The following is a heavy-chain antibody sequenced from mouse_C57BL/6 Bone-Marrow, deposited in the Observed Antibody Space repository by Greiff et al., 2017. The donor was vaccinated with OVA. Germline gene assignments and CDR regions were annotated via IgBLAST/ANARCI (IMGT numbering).Heavy chain of an antibody. CDR2: IDPSDSYT. Sequence: QVQLKQPGAELVMPGASVKLSCKASGYTFTSYWMHWVKQRPGQGLEWIGEIDPSDSYTNYNQKFKGKSTLTVDESSSTAYMQLSSLTSEDSAVYYCARDLGLLPYYFDYWGQGTTLTVSS. CDR1: GYTFTSYW. D-gene: IGHD2-3*01. CDR3: ARDLGLLPYYFDY. V-gene: IGHV1-69*01. J-gene: IGHJ2*01.